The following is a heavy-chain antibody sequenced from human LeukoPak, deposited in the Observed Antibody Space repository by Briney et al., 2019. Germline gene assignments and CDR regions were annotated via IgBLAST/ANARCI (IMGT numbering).Heavy chain of an antibody. CDR1: GYTFTSYG. Sequence: ASVKVSCKTSGYTFTSYGLNWVRQAPGQGLEWMGRINPNSGGTNYAQKFQGRVTMTRDTSISTAYMELSRLRSDDTAVYYCARRTKWFGESITDYWGQGTLATVSS. J-gene: IGHJ4*02. V-gene: IGHV1-2*06. CDR2: INPNSGGT. CDR3: ARRTKWFGESITDY. D-gene: IGHD3-10*01.